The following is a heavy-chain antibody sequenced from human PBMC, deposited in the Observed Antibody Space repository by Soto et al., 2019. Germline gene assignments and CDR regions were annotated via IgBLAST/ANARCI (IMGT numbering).Heavy chain of an antibody. CDR1: GFTFSSYG. CDR3: ARAVAAARSTGNWFDP. CDR2: IWYDGSNK. Sequence: GGSLRLSCAASGFTFSSYGMHWVRQAPGKGLEWVAVIWYDGSNKYYADSVKGRFTISRDNSKNTLYLQMNSLRAEDTAVYYCARAVAAARSTGNWFDPWGQGTLVTVSS. V-gene: IGHV3-33*01. J-gene: IGHJ5*02. D-gene: IGHD6-13*01.